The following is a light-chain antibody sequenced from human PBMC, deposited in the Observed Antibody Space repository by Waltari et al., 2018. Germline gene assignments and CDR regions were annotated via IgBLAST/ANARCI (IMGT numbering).Light chain of an antibody. Sequence: EIMLTQSPGTLSLSPGERATLSCRASQSISKYLAWYQQKPGQAPSLLIYDASSRATGIPDRFSGSGSGTDFSLTISRLEPEDFAVYDCQKYGSLPATFGQGTKVEIK. CDR1: QSISKY. V-gene: IGKV3-20*01. CDR2: DAS. CDR3: QKYGSLPAT. J-gene: IGKJ1*01.